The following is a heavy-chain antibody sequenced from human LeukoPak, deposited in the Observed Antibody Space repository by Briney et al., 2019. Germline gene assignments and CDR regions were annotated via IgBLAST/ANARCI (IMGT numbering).Heavy chain of an antibody. V-gene: IGHV3-23*01. J-gene: IGHJ2*01. CDR2: ISGSGGST. CDR1: GFTFSNYA. CDR3: ARAPPQGIAAAGTWGYWYFDL. D-gene: IGHD6-13*01. Sequence: PGGSLRLSCAASGFTFSNYAMSWVRQAPGKGLEWVSAISGSGGSTYYADSVKGRFTISRDNAKKSLYLQMNSLRAEDTAVYYCARAPPQGIAAAGTWGYWYFDLWGRGTLVTVSS.